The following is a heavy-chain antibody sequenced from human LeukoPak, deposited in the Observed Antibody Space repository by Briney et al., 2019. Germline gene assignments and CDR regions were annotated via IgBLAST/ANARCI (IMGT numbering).Heavy chain of an antibody. Sequence: GGSLRLSCAASGFTFSDYYMSWMRQVPGQGLEWVSYISTGGSTIYHADSVKGRFTISRDNAKNSLYLQMNSLRAEDTAVYYCAREHCSTTSCYFDSWGQGSLVTVSS. J-gene: IGHJ5*01. CDR1: GFTFSDYY. CDR2: ISTGGSTI. CDR3: AREHCSTTSCYFDS. D-gene: IGHD2-2*01. V-gene: IGHV3-11*01.